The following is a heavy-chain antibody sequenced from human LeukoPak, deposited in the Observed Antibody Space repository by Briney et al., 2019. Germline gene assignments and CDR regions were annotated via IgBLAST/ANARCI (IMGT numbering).Heavy chain of an antibody. CDR3: ARTNLGSGWRFDY. J-gene: IGHJ4*02. CDR2: ISSSSSHT. V-gene: IGHV3-11*06. CDR1: GFTFSDYY. D-gene: IGHD6-19*01. Sequence: PGGSLRLSCAASGFTFSDYYMSWIRQAPGKGLEWVSYISSSSSHTNYADSVKGRFTISRDNAKNSLYLQMNSLRAEDTAVYYCARTNLGSGWRFDYWGQGTLVTVSS.